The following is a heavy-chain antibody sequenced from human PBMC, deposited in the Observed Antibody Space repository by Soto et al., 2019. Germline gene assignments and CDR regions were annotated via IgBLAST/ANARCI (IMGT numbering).Heavy chain of an antibody. V-gene: IGHV4-34*01. D-gene: IGHD7-27*01. CDR2: INHSGST. J-gene: IGHJ6*02. CDR1: GGSFSGYY. CDR3: ARGPINWGYYYYSYGMDV. Sequence: SETLSLTCAVYGGSFSGYYWSWIRQPPGKGLEWIGEINHSGSTNYNPSLKSRVTISVDTSKNQFSLKLSSVPAAATAVYYCARGPINWGYYYYSYGMDVWGQGPTVTVSS.